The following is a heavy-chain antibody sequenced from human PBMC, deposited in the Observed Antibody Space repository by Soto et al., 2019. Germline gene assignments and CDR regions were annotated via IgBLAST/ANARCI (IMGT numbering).Heavy chain of an antibody. CDR3: ARRRSDRSGYFDY. V-gene: IGHV4-59*01. D-gene: IGHD2-21*02. Sequence: KPSETLSLTCTVSGGSISSYYWSWIRQPPGKGLGWIGYIYYSGSTNYNPSLKSRVTISVDTSKNQFSLKLSSVTAADTAVYYCARRRSDRSGYFDYWGQGTLVTVSS. J-gene: IGHJ4*02. CDR2: IYYSGST. CDR1: GGSISSYY.